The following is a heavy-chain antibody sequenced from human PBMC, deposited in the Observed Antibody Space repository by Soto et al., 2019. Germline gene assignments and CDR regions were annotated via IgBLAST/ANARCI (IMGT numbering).Heavy chain of an antibody. V-gene: IGHV4-30-4*01. CDR2: IYYSGNT. CDR1: GGSISSGGSY. Sequence: SETLSLTCTVSGGSISSGGSYWGWIRQPPGKGLEWIGYIYYSGNTYFNPSLKSRVTLSVDMSKNQSSLNLSSVTAADTAVYYCVRYCSTTKCPFDYWGQGTLVTVSS. D-gene: IGHD2-2*01. CDR3: VRYCSTTKCPFDY. J-gene: IGHJ4*02.